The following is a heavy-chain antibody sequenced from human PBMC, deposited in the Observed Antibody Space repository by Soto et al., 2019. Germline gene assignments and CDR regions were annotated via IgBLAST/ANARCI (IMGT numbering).Heavy chain of an antibody. Sequence: GGSLRLSCAASGFTFSSYSMNWVRQAPGKGLEWVSSISSSSAYIYYTDSVKGRFTISRDNAKNSLYLRMNSLRAEDTAVYYCARRSYSGHDAFDIWGQGTMVTVSS. CDR1: GFTFSSYS. D-gene: IGHD1-26*01. V-gene: IGHV3-21*01. J-gene: IGHJ3*02. CDR3: ARRSYSGHDAFDI. CDR2: ISSSSAYI.